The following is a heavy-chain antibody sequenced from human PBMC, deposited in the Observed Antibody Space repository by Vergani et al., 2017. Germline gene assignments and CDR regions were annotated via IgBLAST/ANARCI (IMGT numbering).Heavy chain of an antibody. CDR3: ARQETYGDYGGFDY. Sequence: VQLVQSGAEVKKPGATVKISCKVSGYTFTDYYMHWVQQAPGKGLEWMGRIIPILGTANYAQKFQGRVTITADESTSTAYMELSSLRSEDTAVYYCARQETYGDYGGFDYWGQGTLVTVSS. J-gene: IGHJ4*02. CDR1: GYTFTDYY. V-gene: IGHV1-69*11. CDR2: IIPILGTA. D-gene: IGHD4-17*01.